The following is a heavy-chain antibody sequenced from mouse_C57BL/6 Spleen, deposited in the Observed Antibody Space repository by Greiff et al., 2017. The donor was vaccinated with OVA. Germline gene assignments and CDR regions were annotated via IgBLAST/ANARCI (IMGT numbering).Heavy chain of an antibody. V-gene: IGHV2-2*01. CDR1: GFSLTSYG. Sequence: VHLVESGPGLVQPSQSLSITCTVSGFSLTSYGVHWVRQSPGKGLEWLGVIWSGGSTDYNAAFISRLSISKDNSKSQVFFKMNSLQADDTAIYYCARKLATTVVATYYYAMDYWGQGTSVTVSS. CDR2: IWSGGST. J-gene: IGHJ4*01. D-gene: IGHD1-1*01. CDR3: ARKLATTVVATYYYAMDY.